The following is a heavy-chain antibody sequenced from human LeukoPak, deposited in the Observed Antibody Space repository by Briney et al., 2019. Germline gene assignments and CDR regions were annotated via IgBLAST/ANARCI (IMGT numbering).Heavy chain of an antibody. J-gene: IGHJ4*02. CDR1: GGSLSSYY. CDR2: IYTSGST. CDR3: ARDSRLGELSLSR. Sequence: ASETLSLTCTVSGGSLSSYYWSWIRQPAGKGLEWIGRIYTSGSTNYNPSLKSRVTISVDTSKNQFSLKLSSVTAADTAVYYCARDSRLGELSLSRWGQGTLVTVSS. V-gene: IGHV4-4*07. D-gene: IGHD3-16*02.